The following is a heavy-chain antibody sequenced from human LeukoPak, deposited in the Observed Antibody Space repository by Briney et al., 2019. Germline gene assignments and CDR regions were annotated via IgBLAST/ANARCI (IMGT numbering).Heavy chain of an antibody. CDR1: GFTLSSNW. CDR2: INIDGSST. Sequence: GGSLRLSCAASGFTLSSNWMHWVRHAPGKGLVWVSRINIDGSSTSYADSVKGRFTISRDNAKNTLYLQMNRLRAEDTAVYYCARDPHLYYYDSSGYFYWGQGTLVTVSS. J-gene: IGHJ4*02. V-gene: IGHV3-74*01. D-gene: IGHD3-22*01. CDR3: ARDPHLYYYDSSGYFY.